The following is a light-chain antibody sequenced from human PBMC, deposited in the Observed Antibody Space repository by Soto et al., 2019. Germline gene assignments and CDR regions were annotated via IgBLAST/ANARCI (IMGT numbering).Light chain of an antibody. V-gene: IGKV3-15*01. CDR1: QSVSSN. CDR2: DAS. CDR3: RECNNCPYP. J-gene: IGKJ2*01. Sequence: EVVMTQSPATLSVSPGERATLSCRASQSVSSNLVWYQQKPGQAPRLLIYDASTRATGIPARFSGSGSGTELPLAISSLQSEDFALYVCRECNNCPYPFGHGTKVETK.